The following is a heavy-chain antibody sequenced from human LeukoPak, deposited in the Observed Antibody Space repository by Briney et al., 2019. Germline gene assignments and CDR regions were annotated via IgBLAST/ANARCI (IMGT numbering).Heavy chain of an antibody. J-gene: IGHJ4*02. CDR3: ARDLRDLSPSDY. CDR2: ISAYNGNT. V-gene: IGHV1-18*01. D-gene: IGHD2/OR15-2a*01. CDR1: GHTFTSYG. Sequence: ASVKVSCKASGHTFTSYGISWVRQAPGQGLEWMGWISAYNGNTNYAQKLQGRVTMTTDTSTSTAYMELRSLRSDDTAVYYCARDLRDLSPSDYWGQGTLVTVSS.